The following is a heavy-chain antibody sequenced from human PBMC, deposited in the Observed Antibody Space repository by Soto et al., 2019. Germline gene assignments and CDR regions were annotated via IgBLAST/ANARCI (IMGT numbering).Heavy chain of an antibody. J-gene: IGHJ4*02. V-gene: IGHV1-18*01. D-gene: IGHD2-15*01. CDR3: ARGPQYCSGGSCYYFDY. CDR1: GYTFTSYG. Sequence: ASVKVSCKASGYTFTSYGISWVRQVPGQGLEWMGWISAYNGNTNYAQKLQGRVTMTTDTSTSTAYMELRSLRSDDTAVYYCARGPQYCSGGSCYYFDYWGQGTLVTVYS. CDR2: ISAYNGNT.